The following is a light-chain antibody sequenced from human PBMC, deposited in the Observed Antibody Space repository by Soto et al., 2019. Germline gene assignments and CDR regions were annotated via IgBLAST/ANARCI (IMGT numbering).Light chain of an antibody. V-gene: IGKV1-39*01. J-gene: IGKJ1*01. Sequence: DIQMTQSPSSLSASVGDRVTITCRASQSISIYLNWYQQKPGRAPKLLISAASNLQSGVPSRFSSSGSGTDFTLTISSLQPEDFATYYCQQSFSIPSWTFGQGTRVEIK. CDR1: QSISIY. CDR3: QQSFSIPSWT. CDR2: AAS.